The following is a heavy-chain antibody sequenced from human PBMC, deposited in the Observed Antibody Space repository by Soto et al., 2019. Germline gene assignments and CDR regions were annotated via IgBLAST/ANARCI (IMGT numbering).Heavy chain of an antibody. D-gene: IGHD3-3*01. CDR2: IIPIFGTA. Sequence: QVQLVQSGAEVKKPGSSVKVSCKASGGTFSSYAISWVRQATGQGREWMGGIIPIFGTANYAQKFQGRVKITADKSTSKAYMELSSLRSGDTAVYYCARVDFWRGYPTVYYYGMDVWGQGTTVTVSS. J-gene: IGHJ6*02. V-gene: IGHV1-69*06. CDR1: GGTFSSYA. CDR3: ARVDFWRGYPTVYYYGMDV.